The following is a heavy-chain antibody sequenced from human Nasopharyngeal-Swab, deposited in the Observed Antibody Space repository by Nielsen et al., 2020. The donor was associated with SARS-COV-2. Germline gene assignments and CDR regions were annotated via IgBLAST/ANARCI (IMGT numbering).Heavy chain of an antibody. Sequence: WVRQAPGQGLEWMGWMNPNSGNTGYAQKFQGRVTMTRNTSISTAYMELSSLRSEDTAVCYCARSDSSGYYLYYYGMDVWGQGTTVTVSS. CDR3: ARSDSSGYYLYYYGMDV. D-gene: IGHD3-22*01. V-gene: IGHV1-8*01. CDR2: MNPNSGNT. J-gene: IGHJ6*02.